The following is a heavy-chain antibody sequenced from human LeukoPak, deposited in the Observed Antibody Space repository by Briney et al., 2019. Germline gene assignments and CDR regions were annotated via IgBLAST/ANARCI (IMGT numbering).Heavy chain of an antibody. CDR2: IYPGDSDT. Sequence: GESLKISCKGSGYSFTSYWFGWVRQMPGKGLEWMGIIYPGDSDTRYSPSFQGQVTISADKSISTAYLQWSSLKASDTALYYCAISYYYDSSGYYYTWGQGTLVTVSS. CDR3: AISYYYDSSGYYYT. J-gene: IGHJ4*02. V-gene: IGHV5-51*01. D-gene: IGHD3-22*01. CDR1: GYSFTSYW.